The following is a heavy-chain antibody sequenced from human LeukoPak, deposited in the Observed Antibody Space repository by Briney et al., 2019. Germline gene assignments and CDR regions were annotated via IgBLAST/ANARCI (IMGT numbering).Heavy chain of an antibody. D-gene: IGHD2-15*01. V-gene: IGHV1-2*04. J-gene: IGHJ4*02. CDR1: GYTLTGYY. Sequence: ASVKVSCKASGYTLTGYYMHWVRQAPGQGLGWMGRINPNSGGTNYAQKFQGWVTMTRDTSISTAYMELSRLRSDDTAVYYCAREECSGGSCYYGYWGQGTLVTVSS. CDR2: INPNSGGT. CDR3: AREECSGGSCYYGY.